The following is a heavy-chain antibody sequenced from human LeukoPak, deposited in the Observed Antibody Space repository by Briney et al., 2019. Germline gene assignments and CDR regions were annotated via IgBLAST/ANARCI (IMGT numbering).Heavy chain of an antibody. CDR3: ASSTIFGVVEYYFDY. Sequence: GESLKISCKGSGYSFTSYWIGWVRQMPGKGLEWMGIIYPGDSDTRYSPSFQGQVTISADKSISTAYLQWSSLKASDTAMYYCASSTIFGVVEYYFDYWGQGTLVTVSS. CDR1: GYSFTSYW. V-gene: IGHV5-51*01. J-gene: IGHJ4*02. D-gene: IGHD3-3*01. CDR2: IYPGDSDT.